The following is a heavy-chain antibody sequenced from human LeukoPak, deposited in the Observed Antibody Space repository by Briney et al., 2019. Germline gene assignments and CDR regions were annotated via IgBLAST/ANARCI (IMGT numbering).Heavy chain of an antibody. D-gene: IGHD1-26*01. Sequence: GGSLRLSCAASGFTFSSYAMSWVRQAPGEGLEWVSTISPSGGSTFYADSVKGRFTIFRDNSKNTLYLQMNNLRVDDTAVYYCAKGSSPSRPYYFDYWGQGTLVTVSS. CDR1: GFTFSSYA. V-gene: IGHV3-23*01. CDR2: ISPSGGST. CDR3: AKGSSPSRPYYFDY. J-gene: IGHJ4*02.